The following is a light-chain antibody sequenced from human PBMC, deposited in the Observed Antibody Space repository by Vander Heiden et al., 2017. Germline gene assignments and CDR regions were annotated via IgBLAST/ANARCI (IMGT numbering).Light chain of an antibody. J-gene: IGKJ1*01. CDR1: PSLLHGNGYNY. Sequence: DILLTQSPLSLPVTPGGTASISSRAPPSLLHGNGYNYLHWYLQKPGQAPQLLIYLGSLRTSGVPDRFSGSGSGTDFTLKISRVEAEDVGVYYCMQTLQTPLTFGQGTKVEIK. CDR2: LGS. CDR3: MQTLQTPLT. V-gene: IGKV2-28*01.